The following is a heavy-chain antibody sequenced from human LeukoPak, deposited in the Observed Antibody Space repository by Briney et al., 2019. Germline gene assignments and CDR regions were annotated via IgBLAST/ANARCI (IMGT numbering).Heavy chain of an antibody. CDR3: ARRRDNREAYYYYGMDV. CDR1: GFTFISYS. Sequence: GGSLRLSCAGSGFTFISYSMNWVRQAPGKGLDGVSSISSSSSYIYYADSVKGRFTISSDNAKNSLYLQMNSLRAEDTAVYYCARRRDNREAYYYYGMDVWGKGATVTVSS. CDR2: ISSSSSYI. D-gene: IGHD1-26*01. J-gene: IGHJ6*04. V-gene: IGHV3-21*01.